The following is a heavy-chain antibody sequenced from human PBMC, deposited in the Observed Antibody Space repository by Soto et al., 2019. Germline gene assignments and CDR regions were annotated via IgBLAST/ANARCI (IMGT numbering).Heavy chain of an antibody. CDR1: GFSLSTSGVG. V-gene: IGHV2-5*02. D-gene: IGHD3-10*01. Sequence: QITLKESGPTLVKPTQTLTLTCTFSGFSLSTSGVGVGWFRQPPGKALEWLALIYWDDDKRYSPSLKSRLTITKDTSKNQVVLTMTNMDPVDTATYYCARLDPWFPFDYWGQGTLVTVSS. CDR3: ARLDPWFPFDY. CDR2: IYWDDDK. J-gene: IGHJ4*02.